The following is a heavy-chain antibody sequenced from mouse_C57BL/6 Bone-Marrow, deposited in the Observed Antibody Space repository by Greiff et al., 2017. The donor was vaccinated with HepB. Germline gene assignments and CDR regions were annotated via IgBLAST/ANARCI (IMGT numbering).Heavy chain of an antibody. CDR2: IYPGDGDT. CDR1: GYAFSSSW. D-gene: IGHD2-5*01. Sequence: QVQLQQSGPELVKPGASVKISCKASGYAFSSSWMNWVKQRPGKGLEWIGRIYPGDGDTNYNGKFKGKATLTADKSSSTAYMQLSSLTSEDSAVYFCARRAYYSNFPDVWGTGTTVTVSS. V-gene: IGHV1-82*01. J-gene: IGHJ1*03. CDR3: ARRAYYSNFPDV.